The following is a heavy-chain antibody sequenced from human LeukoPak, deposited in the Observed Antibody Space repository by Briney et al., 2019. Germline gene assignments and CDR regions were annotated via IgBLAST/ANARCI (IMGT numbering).Heavy chain of an antibody. CDR2: IKQDGSER. Sequence: TGGSLRLSCAASGFTFSTYWMSWVRQAPGKGLEWVANIKQDGSERYYVDSAKGRFTFSRDNAKNSLYLQMDSLRAEDTAVYYCARGRGFSSGWPVDTFDMWGQGTMVTVSS. CDR3: ARGRGFSSGWPVDTFDM. D-gene: IGHD6-19*01. J-gene: IGHJ3*02. V-gene: IGHV3-7*01. CDR1: GFTFSTYW.